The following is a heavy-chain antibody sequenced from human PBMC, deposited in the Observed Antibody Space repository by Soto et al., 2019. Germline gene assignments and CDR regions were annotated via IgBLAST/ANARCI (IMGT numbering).Heavy chain of an antibody. CDR1: GGSISSGDYY. CDR3: ARVLGYCSGGSCYPTLAWFEP. CDR2: IYYSGST. J-gene: IGHJ5*02. Sequence: PSETLSLTCTVSGGSISSGDYYWSWIRQPPGKGLEWIGYIYYSGSTNYNPSLKSRVTISVDTSKNQFSLKLSSVTAADTAVYYCARVLGYCSGGSCYPTLAWFEPWGQGTLVTVSS. V-gene: IGHV4-30-4*01. D-gene: IGHD2-15*01.